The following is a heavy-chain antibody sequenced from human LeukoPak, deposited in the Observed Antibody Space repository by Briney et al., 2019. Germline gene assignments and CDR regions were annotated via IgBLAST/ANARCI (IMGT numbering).Heavy chain of an antibody. CDR3: ARVIRYYYYMDV. CDR1: GGPFNGYY. CDR2: INHSGST. D-gene: IGHD2/OR15-2a*01. V-gene: IGHV4-34*01. Sequence: SETLSLTCAVYGGPFNGYYWSWIRQPPGKGLEWIGEINHSGSTNYNPSLKSRVTISVDTSKNQFSLKLSSVTAADTAVYYCARVIRYYYYMDVWGKGTTVTVSS. J-gene: IGHJ6*03.